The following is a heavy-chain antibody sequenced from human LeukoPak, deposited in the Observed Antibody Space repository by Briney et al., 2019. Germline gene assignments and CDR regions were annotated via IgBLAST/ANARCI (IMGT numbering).Heavy chain of an antibody. D-gene: IGHD6-19*01. Sequence: SETLSLTCTVSGGSISSSSYYWSWIRQPPGKGLEWIGEINHSGSTNYNPSLKSRVTISVDTSKNQFSLKLSSVTAADTAVYYCARVRGRRYSSGPQDYWGQGTLVTVSS. CDR3: ARVRGRRYSSGPQDY. CDR1: GGSISSSSYY. J-gene: IGHJ4*02. CDR2: INHSGST. V-gene: IGHV4-39*07.